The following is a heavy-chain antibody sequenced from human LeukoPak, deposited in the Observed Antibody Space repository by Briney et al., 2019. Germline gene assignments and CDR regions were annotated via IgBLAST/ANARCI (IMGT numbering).Heavy chain of an antibody. J-gene: IGHJ4*02. V-gene: IGHV3-21*01. Sequence: TGGSLRLSCAASGFTFSNSGMNWVRQAPGKGLEWVSSISSSSSYIYYADSVKGRFTISRDNAKNSLYLQMNSLRAEDTAVYYCARDRQYWNDGSYWGQGTLVTVSS. CDR2: ISSSSSYI. CDR1: GFTFSNSG. CDR3: ARDRQYWNDGSY. D-gene: IGHD1-1*01.